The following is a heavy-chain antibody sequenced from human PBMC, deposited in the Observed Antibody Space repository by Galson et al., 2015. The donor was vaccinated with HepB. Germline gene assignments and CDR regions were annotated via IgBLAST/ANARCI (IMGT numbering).Heavy chain of an antibody. CDR1: GGSISSSSYY. CDR3: ARSGSRRARFLSWFDP. J-gene: IGHJ5*02. Sequence: SETLSLTCTVSGGSISSSSYYWGWIRQPPGKGLEWIGSIYYSGSTYYNPSLKSRVTISVDTSKNQFSLKLSSVTAADTAVYYCARSGSRRARFLSWFDPWGQGTLVTVSS. V-gene: IGHV4-39*01. D-gene: IGHD1-26*01. CDR2: IYYSGST.